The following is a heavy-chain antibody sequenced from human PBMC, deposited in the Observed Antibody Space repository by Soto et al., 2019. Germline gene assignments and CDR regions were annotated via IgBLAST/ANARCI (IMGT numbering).Heavy chain of an antibody. D-gene: IGHD5-12*01. CDR2: IIPILGIA. J-gene: IGHJ6*03. CDR3: AREAESRLTQNYYYYYMDV. V-gene: IGHV1-69*08. Sequence: QVQLVQSGAEVKKPGSSVKVSCKASGGTFSSYTISWVRQAPGQGLEWMGRIIPILGIANYAQKFQGRVKITADKSTSTAYMELSSLRSEDTAVYYCAREAESRLTQNYYYYYMDVWGKGTTVTVSS. CDR1: GGTFSSYT.